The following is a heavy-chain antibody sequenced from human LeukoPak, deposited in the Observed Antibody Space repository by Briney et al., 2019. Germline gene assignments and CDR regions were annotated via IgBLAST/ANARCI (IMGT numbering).Heavy chain of an antibody. V-gene: IGHV3-21*01. CDR1: GFTFSSYS. CDR2: ISSGSSYI. J-gene: IGHJ6*02. D-gene: IGHD3-10*01. Sequence: PGGSLRLSCAASGFTFSSYSMNWVRQAPGKGLEWVSSISSGSSYIYYADSVKGRFTISRDNAKNSLYLQMNSLRAEDTAVYYCARDRADVLLWFGELWGDGMDVWGQGTTVTVSS. CDR3: ARDRADVLLWFGELWGDGMDV.